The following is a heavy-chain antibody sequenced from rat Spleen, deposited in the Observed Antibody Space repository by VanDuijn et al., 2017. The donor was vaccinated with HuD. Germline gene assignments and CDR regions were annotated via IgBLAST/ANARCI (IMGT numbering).Heavy chain of an antibody. V-gene: IGHV5-29*01. Sequence: EVQMVESSGGLVQPGRSLKLSCAASGFTFSDYGMAWVRQAPTKGLEWVATISYGDSSVHSSTYYRDSVKGRFTIPSDNATNTQYFQMDSLRSEDTATYYCASVPPTTEGMGWGQGVMVTVSS. J-gene: IGHJ2*01. CDR1: GFTFSDYG. CDR3: ASVPPTTEGMG. CDR2: ISYGDSSVHSST. D-gene: IGHD1-11*01.